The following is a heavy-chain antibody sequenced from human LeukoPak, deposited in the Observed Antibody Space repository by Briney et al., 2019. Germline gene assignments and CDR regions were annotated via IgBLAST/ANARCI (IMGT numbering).Heavy chain of an antibody. CDR2: INHSGST. D-gene: IGHD3-3*01. CDR1: GGSFSGYY. Sequence: NTSGTLSLTCAVYGGSFSGYYWSWIRQPPGKGLEWIGEINHSGSTNYNPSLKSRVTISVDTSKNQFSLKLSSVTAADTAVYYCARDEIFGLWGQGTLVTVSS. CDR3: ARDEIFGL. V-gene: IGHV4-34*01. J-gene: IGHJ4*02.